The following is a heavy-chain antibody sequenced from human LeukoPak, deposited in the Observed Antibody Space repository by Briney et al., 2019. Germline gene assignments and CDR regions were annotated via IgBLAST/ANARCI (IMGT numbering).Heavy chain of an antibody. Sequence: PGGSLRLSCAASGFTFSSYWLSWVRQAPGKGLEWVANIKQDGSEKYYVDSVKGRFTISRDNAKNSLYLQMSSLRAEDTAVYYCARDLRPRGSNGAFDIWGQGTMVTVSS. CDR1: GFTFSSYW. V-gene: IGHV3-7*01. D-gene: IGHD3-16*01. CDR2: IKQDGSEK. J-gene: IGHJ3*02. CDR3: ARDLRPRGSNGAFDI.